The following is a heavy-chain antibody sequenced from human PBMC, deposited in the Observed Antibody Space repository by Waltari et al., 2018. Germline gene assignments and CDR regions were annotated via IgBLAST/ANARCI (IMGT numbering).Heavy chain of an antibody. CDR3: ARAWISLILGATSAFDI. J-gene: IGHJ3*02. CDR2: INHSGST. V-gene: IGHV4-34*01. CDR1: GGSISSYY. Sequence: QVQLQESGPGLVKPSETLSLTCTVSGGSISSYYWSWIRQPPGKGLEWIGEINHSGSTNYNPSLKSRVTISVDTSKNQFSLKLSSVTAADTAVYYCARAWISLILGATSAFDIWGQGTMVTVS. D-gene: IGHD1-26*01.